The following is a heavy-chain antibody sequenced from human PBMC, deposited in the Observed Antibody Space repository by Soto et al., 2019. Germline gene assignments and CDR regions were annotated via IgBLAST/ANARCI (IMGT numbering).Heavy chain of an antibody. CDR1: GGSISSDNFF. D-gene: IGHD2-2*02. CDR3: ARVAIACPSSSCYNHYYYSLDV. V-gene: IGHV4-30-4*01. CDR2: IYYRGST. Sequence: SETLSLTCTVSGGSISSDNFFWSWIRQPPGEGLEWIGYIYYRGSTYYNPSLESRLTLLVDTSKNQFSLKLRSVTAADTAVYYCARVAIACPSSSCYNHYYYSLDVWGPGTTVTVSS. J-gene: IGHJ6*02.